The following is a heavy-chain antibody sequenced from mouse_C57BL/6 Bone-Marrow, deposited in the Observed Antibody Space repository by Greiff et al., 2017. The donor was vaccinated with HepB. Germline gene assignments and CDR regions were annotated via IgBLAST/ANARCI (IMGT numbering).Heavy chain of an antibody. J-gene: IGHJ4*01. V-gene: IGHV1-82*01. CDR2: IYPGDGDT. CDR1: GYAFSSSW. Sequence: VQLQQSGPELVKPGASVKISCKASGYAFSSSWMNWVKQRPGKGLEWIGRIYPGDGDTNYNGKFKGKATLTADKSSSTAYMQLSSLTSEDSAVYFCARRVRWLLRGYAMDYWGQGTSVTVSS. CDR3: ARRVRWLLRGYAMDY. D-gene: IGHD2-3*01.